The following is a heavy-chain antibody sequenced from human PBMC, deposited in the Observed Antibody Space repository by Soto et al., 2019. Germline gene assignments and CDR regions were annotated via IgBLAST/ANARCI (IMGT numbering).Heavy chain of an antibody. CDR2: IYYSGTT. CDR1: GGSINSDDYY. D-gene: IGHD3-3*01. J-gene: IGHJ6*02. Sequence: SETLSLTCTVSGGSINSDDYYWSWIRQPPGKGLEWIGYIYYSGTTYYNPSLKSRVTISVDTSKNQFSLKLSSVTAADTAVYYCARADFTIFGAGYYGMDVWGQGTTVTVSS. V-gene: IGHV4-30-4*02. CDR3: ARADFTIFGAGYYGMDV.